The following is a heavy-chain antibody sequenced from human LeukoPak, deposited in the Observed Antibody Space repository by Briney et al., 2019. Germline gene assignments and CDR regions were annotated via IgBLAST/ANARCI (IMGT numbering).Heavy chain of an antibody. D-gene: IGHD3-16*01. CDR2: IKSTADGGTA. V-gene: IGHV3-15*01. CDR1: GFTFSDHY. CDR3: TTAPIMITFGGVVGDY. J-gene: IGHJ4*02. Sequence: PGGSLRLSCAASGFTFSDHYMDWVRQAPGKGLEWVGRIKSTADGGTADSAAPVKGRLTISRDDSKNTLFLQMNSLKTEDTAVYYCTTAPIMITFGGVVGDYWGQGTLVTVSS.